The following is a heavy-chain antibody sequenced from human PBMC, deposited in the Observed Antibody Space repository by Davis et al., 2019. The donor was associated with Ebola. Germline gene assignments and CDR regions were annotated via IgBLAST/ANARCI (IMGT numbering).Heavy chain of an antibody. J-gene: IGHJ4*02. V-gene: IGHV4-34*01. Sequence: SETLSLTCTVSGGSISSYYWSWIRQPPGKGLEWIGEINHSGSTNYNPSLKSRVTISVDTSKNQFSLKLSSVTAADTAVYYCAKDRARYFDWAFDYWGQGTLVTVSS. D-gene: IGHD3-9*01. CDR1: GGSISSYY. CDR3: AKDRARYFDWAFDY. CDR2: INHSGST.